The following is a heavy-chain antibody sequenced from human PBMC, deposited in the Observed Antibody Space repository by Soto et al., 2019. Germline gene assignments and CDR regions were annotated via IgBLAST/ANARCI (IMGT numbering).Heavy chain of an antibody. CDR2: ISGSGRYT. D-gene: IGHD6-13*01. V-gene: IGHV3-23*01. Sequence: PGGSLRLSCAASGCTFDSCVMSWVRQAPGKGLEWLSLISGSGRYTDYAESVKGRFTISRDNSKNTLYLQMNSLRVEDTAVYYCAKDPPSERMQPDYGMDVWGQGTTVTVSS. CDR3: AKDPPSERMQPDYGMDV. J-gene: IGHJ6*02. CDR1: GCTFDSCV.